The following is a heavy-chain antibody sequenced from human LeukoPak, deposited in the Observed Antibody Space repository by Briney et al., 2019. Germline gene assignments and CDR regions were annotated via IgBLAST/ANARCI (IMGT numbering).Heavy chain of an antibody. D-gene: IGHD6-6*01. Sequence: GASVKVSCKVSGYTLTELSMHWVRQAPGKGLEWMGGFDPEDGETIYAQKFQGRVTMTEDTSTDTAYMELSSLRSEDTAVYYCATDRVPSSSSFHYFDYWGQGTLVTVSS. V-gene: IGHV1-24*01. CDR3: ATDRVPSSSSFHYFDY. CDR1: GYTLTELS. CDR2: FDPEDGET. J-gene: IGHJ4*02.